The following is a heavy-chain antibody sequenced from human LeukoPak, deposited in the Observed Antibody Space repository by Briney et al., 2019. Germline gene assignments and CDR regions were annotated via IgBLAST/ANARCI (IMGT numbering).Heavy chain of an antibody. J-gene: IGHJ3*02. Sequence: PSETLSLTCAVYGGSFSGYYWSWIRQPPGKGLEWIGEINHSGSTNYNPSLKSRVTISVDTSKNQFSLKLSSVTAADTAVYYCARPRLRIVGATANAFDIWGQGTMVTVSS. CDR2: INHSGST. D-gene: IGHD1-26*01. CDR3: ARPRLRIVGATANAFDI. V-gene: IGHV4-34*01. CDR1: GGSFSGYY.